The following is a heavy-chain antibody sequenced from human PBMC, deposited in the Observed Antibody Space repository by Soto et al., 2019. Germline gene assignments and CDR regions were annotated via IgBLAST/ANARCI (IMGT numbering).Heavy chain of an antibody. Sequence: SGPTLVNPTQTLTLTCTFSGFSLSTSGVGVGWIRQPPGKALEWLALIYWNDDKRYSPSLKSRLTITKDTSKNQVVLTMTNMDPVDTATYYCAHRTTYYDFWSGSTPNWFDPWGQGTLVTV. J-gene: IGHJ5*02. CDR2: IYWNDDK. V-gene: IGHV2-5*01. D-gene: IGHD3-3*01. CDR3: AHRTTYYDFWSGSTPNWFDP. CDR1: GFSLSTSGVG.